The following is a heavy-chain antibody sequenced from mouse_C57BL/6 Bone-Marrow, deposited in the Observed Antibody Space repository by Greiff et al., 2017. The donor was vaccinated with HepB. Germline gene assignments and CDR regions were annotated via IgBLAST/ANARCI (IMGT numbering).Heavy chain of an antibody. J-gene: IGHJ3*01. CDR3: ARERFRAWFAY. V-gene: IGHV1-26*01. Sequence: EVQLQQSGPELVKPGASVKISCKASGYTFTDYYMNWVKQSHGKSLEWIGDINPNNGGTSYNQKFKGKATLTVDKSSSTAYMELRSLTSEDSAVYYCARERFRAWFAYWGQGTLVTVSA. CDR2: INPNNGGT. CDR1: GYTFTDYY.